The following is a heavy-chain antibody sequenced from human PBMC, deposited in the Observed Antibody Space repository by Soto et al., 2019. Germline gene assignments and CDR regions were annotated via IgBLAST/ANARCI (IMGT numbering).Heavy chain of an antibody. Sequence: QVQLVESGGGLVKPGGSLRLSCVASGFTFRNYFMNWIRQAPGKGPEWLSYISSDECTVFYADSVKGRFTTSRDNAKNSVYLQMNSLRAEDTAVYYCATLTAPSDYWGQGSLVTVSS. V-gene: IGHV3-11*01. J-gene: IGHJ4*02. CDR2: ISSDECTV. CDR3: ATLTAPSDY. D-gene: IGHD2-21*02. CDR1: GFTFRNYF.